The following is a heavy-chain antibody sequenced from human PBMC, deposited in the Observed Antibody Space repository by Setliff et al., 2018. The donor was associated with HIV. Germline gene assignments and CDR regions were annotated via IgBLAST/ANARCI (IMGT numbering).Heavy chain of an antibody. Sequence: AASGFTFSSYTMNWVRQAPGKGLEWVSSISSSSYYIYYADSVKGRFTISRDNAKNSLFLQMNSLRAEDTAVYYCESIELAAMVPVDYWGRGTLVTVSS. CDR3: ESIELAAMVPVDY. D-gene: IGHD5-18*01. J-gene: IGHJ4*02. V-gene: IGHV3-21*01. CDR2: ISSSSYYI. CDR1: GFTFSSYT.